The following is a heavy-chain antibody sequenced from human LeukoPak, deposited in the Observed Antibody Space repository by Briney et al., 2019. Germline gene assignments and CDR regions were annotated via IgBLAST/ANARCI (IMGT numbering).Heavy chain of an antibody. V-gene: IGHV4-61*02. CDR3: ARVGLVRGDYDAFDI. Sequence: SETLSLTCTVSGGSISSGSYYWSWIRQPAGTGLEWIGRIYTSGSTNYNPSLKSRVTISVDTSKNQFSLKLSSVTAADTAVYYCARVGLVRGDYDAFDIWGQGTMVTVSS. CDR2: IYTSGST. CDR1: GGSISSGSYY. J-gene: IGHJ3*02. D-gene: IGHD3-10*01.